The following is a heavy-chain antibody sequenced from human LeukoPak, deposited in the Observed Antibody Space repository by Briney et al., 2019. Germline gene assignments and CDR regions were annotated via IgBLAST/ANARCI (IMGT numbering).Heavy chain of an antibody. V-gene: IGHV3-13*01. CDR2: IGTIGDT. CDR1: GFTFSSSD. CDR3: ARVLSAGYVDAFDI. J-gene: IGHJ3*02. Sequence: GGSLRLSCAASGFTFSSSDMHWVRQPTGKGLEWVSAIGTIGDTYYPGSVKGRFTISRDNAKNSLYLQMNSLRAEDTAVYYCARVLSAGYVDAFDIWGQGTMVTVSS. D-gene: IGHD5-12*01.